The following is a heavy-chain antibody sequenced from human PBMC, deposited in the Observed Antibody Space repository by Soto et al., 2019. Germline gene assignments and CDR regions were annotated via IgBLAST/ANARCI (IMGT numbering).Heavy chain of an antibody. CDR1: GGSISSGDYY. CDR2: IYYSGST. CDR3: ARDGIGYCSGGSCYAPGLRHYGMDV. V-gene: IGHV4-30-4*01. J-gene: IGHJ6*02. D-gene: IGHD2-15*01. Sequence: SETLSLTCTVSGGSISSGDYYWSWIRQPPGKGLEWIGYIYYSGSTYYNPSLKSRVTISVDTSKNQFSLKLSSVTAADTAVYYCARDGIGYCSGGSCYAPGLRHYGMDVWGQGTTVTVSS.